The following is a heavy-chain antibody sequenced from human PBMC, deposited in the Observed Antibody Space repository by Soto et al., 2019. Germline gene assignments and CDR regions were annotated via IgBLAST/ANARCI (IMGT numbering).Heavy chain of an antibody. CDR3: AKLRDFVVLPAGVLDY. Sequence: GGSLRLSCAASGFTFSSYGISLIRLSPGKGLEWVSVISGGGDTTYYTPSVKGRFTISRDDFRNTLYLQMNSLRTEDTAIYYCAKLRDFVVLPAGVLDYWGPGTLVTVSS. J-gene: IGHJ4*02. CDR2: ISGGGDTT. V-gene: IGHV3-23*01. D-gene: IGHD2-8*01. CDR1: GFTFSSYG.